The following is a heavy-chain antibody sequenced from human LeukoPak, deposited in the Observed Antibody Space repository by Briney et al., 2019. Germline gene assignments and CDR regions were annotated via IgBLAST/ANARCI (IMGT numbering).Heavy chain of an antibody. Sequence: GGSLRLSCAASRFTFSSYSMNWVRQAPGKGLEWVSSISSSSSYIYYADSVKGRFTISRDNAKNSLYLQMNSLRAEDTAVYYCAREQGGIVVVPAASFDYWGQGTLVTVSS. V-gene: IGHV3-21*01. J-gene: IGHJ4*02. CDR2: ISSSSSYI. CDR3: AREQGGIVVVPAASFDY. D-gene: IGHD2-2*01. CDR1: RFTFSSYS.